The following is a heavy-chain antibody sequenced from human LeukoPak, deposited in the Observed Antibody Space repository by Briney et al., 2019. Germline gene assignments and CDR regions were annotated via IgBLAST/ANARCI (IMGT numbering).Heavy chain of an antibody. Sequence: ASVKVSCKASSYTFTSYGISWVRQAPGQGLEWMGWISAYNGNTNYAQKLQGRVTMTTDTSTSTAYMELRSLRSDDTAVYYCAREGSSWYASYYYYMDVWGKGTTVTVSS. CDR2: ISAYNGNT. V-gene: IGHV1-18*01. D-gene: IGHD6-13*01. J-gene: IGHJ6*03. CDR1: SYTFTSYG. CDR3: AREGSSWYASYYYYMDV.